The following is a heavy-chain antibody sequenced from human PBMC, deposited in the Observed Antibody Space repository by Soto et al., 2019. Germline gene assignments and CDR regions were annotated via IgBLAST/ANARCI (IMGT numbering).Heavy chain of an antibody. D-gene: IGHD6-19*01. J-gene: IGHJ6*02. CDR3: AKGYEISPPIASGWYPNYYYGMDV. CDR1: GFAFKKYG. CDR2: ISFDGSDE. Sequence: QVQLVESGGGVVQPGRSLRLSCAASGFAFKKYGVHWVRQAPGEGLEWVSLISFDGSDEWYADSVKGRFTISRDNSKKTLYLQMNSLRPEDTAVYYCAKGYEISPPIASGWYPNYYYGMDVWGQGTTVTVSS. V-gene: IGHV3-30*18.